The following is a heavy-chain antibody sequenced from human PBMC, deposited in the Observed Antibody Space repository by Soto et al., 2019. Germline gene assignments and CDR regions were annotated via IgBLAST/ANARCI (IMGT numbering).Heavy chain of an antibody. CDR3: ARGRTGYDILTGYYINYYYYGMDV. CDR1: GGSFSGYY. CDR2: INHSGST. D-gene: IGHD3-9*01. Sequence: KPSETLSLTCAVYGGSFSGYYWSWIRQPPGKWLEWIGEINHSGSTNYNPSLKSRVTISVDTSKNQFSLKLSSVTAADTAVYYCARGRTGYDILTGYYINYYYYGMDVWGQGTTVTVSS. V-gene: IGHV4-34*01. J-gene: IGHJ6*02.